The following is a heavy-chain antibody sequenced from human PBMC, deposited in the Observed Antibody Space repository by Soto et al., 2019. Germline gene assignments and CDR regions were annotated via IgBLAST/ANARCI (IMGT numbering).Heavy chain of an antibody. CDR3: AHSGRLWFGELLIAEAFDY. D-gene: IGHD3-10*01. CDR1: GFSLSTSGVG. CDR2: IYWDDDK. J-gene: IGHJ4*02. V-gene: IGHV2-5*02. Sequence: QITLKESGPTLVKPTQTLTLTCTFSGFSLSTSGVGVGWIRQPPGKALEWLALIYWDDDKRYSPSLKSRLTITKDTSKNQVVLTMTNMDPVDTATYYCAHSGRLWFGELLIAEAFDYWGQGTLVTVSS.